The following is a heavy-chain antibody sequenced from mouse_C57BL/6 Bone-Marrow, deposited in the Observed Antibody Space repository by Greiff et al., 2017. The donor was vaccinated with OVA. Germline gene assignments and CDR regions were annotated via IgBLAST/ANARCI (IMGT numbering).Heavy chain of an antibody. J-gene: IGHJ3*01. Sequence: EVKLVESGGGLVQPGGSMKLSCVASGFTFSNYWMNWVRQSPEKGLEWVAQIRLKSDNYATHYAESVKGRFTISRDDSKSSVYLQMNNLRAEDTGIYYCTDYYGSSSAYWGQGTLVTVSA. V-gene: IGHV6-3*01. CDR1: GFTFSNYW. CDR2: IRLKSDNYAT. CDR3: TDYYGSSSAY. D-gene: IGHD1-1*01.